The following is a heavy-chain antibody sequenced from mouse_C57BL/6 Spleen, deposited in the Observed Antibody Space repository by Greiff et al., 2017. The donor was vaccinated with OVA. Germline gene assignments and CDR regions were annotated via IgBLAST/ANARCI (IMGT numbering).Heavy chain of an antibody. J-gene: IGHJ1*03. Sequence: QVQLKESGPGLVQPSQSLSITCTVSGFSLTSYGVHWVRQSPGKGLEWLGVILRGGSTDYTAAFISRLSISKDNSKSQGVFKMNSLQADDTAIDYCARNGGTVVAHWYFDVWGTGTTVTVSS. V-gene: IGHV2-2*01. CDR2: ILRGGST. CDR3: ARNGGTVVAHWYFDV. D-gene: IGHD1-1*01. CDR1: GFSLTSYG.